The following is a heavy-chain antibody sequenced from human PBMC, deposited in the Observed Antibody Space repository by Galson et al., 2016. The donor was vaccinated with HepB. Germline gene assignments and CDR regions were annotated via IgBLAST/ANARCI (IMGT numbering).Heavy chain of an antibody. V-gene: IGHV3-33*01. CDR3: ARPGTVIIVTDGFDV. CDR1: GFTFSRYA. J-gene: IGHJ3*01. CDR2: IWSDATNK. D-gene: IGHD3-22*01. Sequence: SLRLSCAASGFTFSRYAIHWVRQAPGKGLGWVAVIWSDATNKYYADSVKGRFTISRDNSKNTLYLQMNSLRVDDTAVYYCARPGTVIIVTDGFDVWGQGTMVTVSS.